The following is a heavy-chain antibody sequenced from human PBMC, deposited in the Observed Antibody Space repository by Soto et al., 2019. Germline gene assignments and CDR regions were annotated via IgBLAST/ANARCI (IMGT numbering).Heavy chain of an antibody. J-gene: IGHJ6*02. Sequence: SQTRSLTCAISGDSVSSNSAAWNWIRQSPSRCLEWLGRTYYRSKWYNDYAVSVKSRITINPDTSKNQFSLQLNSVTPEDTAVYYLTRNKSPTRNYYYYYGMDDWGQRTTVTDSS. V-gene: IGHV6-1*01. CDR1: GDSVSSNSAA. CDR2: TYYRSKWYN. CDR3: TRNKSPTRNYYYYYGMDD.